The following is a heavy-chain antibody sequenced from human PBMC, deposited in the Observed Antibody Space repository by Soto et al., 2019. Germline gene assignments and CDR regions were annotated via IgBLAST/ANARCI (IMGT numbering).Heavy chain of an antibody. CDR2: ISYDGSNK. J-gene: IGHJ6*02. CDR1: GFTFSSYG. Sequence: PWGSLRLSCAASGFTFSSYGMHWVRQAPGKGLEWVAVISYDGSNKYYADSVKGRFTISRDNSKNTLYLQMNSLRAEDTAVYYCAKDLVGFLEWLPDYYYYGMDVWGQGTTVTGSS. D-gene: IGHD3-3*01. V-gene: IGHV3-30*18. CDR3: AKDLVGFLEWLPDYYYYGMDV.